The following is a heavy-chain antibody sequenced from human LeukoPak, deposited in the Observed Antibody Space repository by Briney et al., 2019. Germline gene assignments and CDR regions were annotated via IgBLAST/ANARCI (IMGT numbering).Heavy chain of an antibody. CDR2: IYYSGNT. CDR3: ARVSSGSHYPPSFDY. CDR1: GGSISSYY. J-gene: IGHJ4*02. V-gene: IGHV4-59*08. Sequence: SETLSLTCTVSGGSISSYYWSWIRQPPGKGLEWIGYIYYSGNTYYNPSLKSRVTISRDTSKNQFSLKLSSVTAADTAVYYCARVSSGSHYPPSFDYWGQGTLVTVSS. D-gene: IGHD3-22*01.